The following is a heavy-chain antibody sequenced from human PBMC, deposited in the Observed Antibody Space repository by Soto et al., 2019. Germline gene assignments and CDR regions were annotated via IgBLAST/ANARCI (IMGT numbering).Heavy chain of an antibody. V-gene: IGHV3-30-3*01. Sequence: QVQLVESGGGVVQPGRSLRLSCAASGFTFSSYAMHWVRQAPGKGLEWVAVISYDGSNKYYADSVKGRFTISRGNSKNTLYLQMNSLRAEDTAVYYCARDPPVLRYFDWLSSAYFFYYGMDVWGQGTTVTVSS. J-gene: IGHJ6*02. CDR1: GFTFSSYA. CDR2: ISYDGSNK. CDR3: ARDPPVLRYFDWLSSAYFFYYGMDV. D-gene: IGHD3-9*01.